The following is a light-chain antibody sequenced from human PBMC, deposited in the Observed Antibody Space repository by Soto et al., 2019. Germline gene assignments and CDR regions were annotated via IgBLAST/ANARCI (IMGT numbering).Light chain of an antibody. CDR1: SSDVGGYNY. CDR2: EVS. V-gene: IGLV2-14*01. Sequence: QAALTQPASVSGSPGQSITIFCTGTSSDVGGYNYVSWYQHHPGKAPKLMIFEVSNRPSGVSNSFSRSKSGNTASLTISGLQAEDEGDYYCSSYTGSSTYVLGSGTKVTGL. CDR3: SSYTGSSTYV. J-gene: IGLJ1*01.